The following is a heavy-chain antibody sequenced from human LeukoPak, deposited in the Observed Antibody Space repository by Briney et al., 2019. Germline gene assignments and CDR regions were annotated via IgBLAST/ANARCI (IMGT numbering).Heavy chain of an antibody. CDR3: ARGVVAAIIAFDY. J-gene: IGHJ4*02. D-gene: IGHD2-15*01. Sequence: PGGSLRLSCAASGFTVSSNYMSWVRQAPGKGLEWVSVIYSGGSTYYADSVKGRFTIYRDNSKNTLYLQMNSLRAEDTAVYYCARGVVAAIIAFDYWGQGTLVTVSS. CDR1: GFTVSSNY. CDR2: IYSGGST. V-gene: IGHV3-53*01.